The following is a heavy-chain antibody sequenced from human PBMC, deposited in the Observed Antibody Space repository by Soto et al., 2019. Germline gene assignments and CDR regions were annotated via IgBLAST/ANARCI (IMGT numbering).Heavy chain of an antibody. CDR3: ARFTGADSSGYFDY. J-gene: IGHJ4*02. V-gene: IGHV3-33*01. D-gene: IGHD3-22*01. CDR1: GFTFRSNG. CDR2: IWYDGSKE. Sequence: QVQLVESGGGVVQPGRSLRLSCVASGFTFRSNGMHWVRQAPGKGLEWVAVIWYDGSKEYYIDSVKGRFTISRDNSKNILYLQMNSLTTEDTAVYYYARFTGADSSGYFDYWGQGTLVTVSS.